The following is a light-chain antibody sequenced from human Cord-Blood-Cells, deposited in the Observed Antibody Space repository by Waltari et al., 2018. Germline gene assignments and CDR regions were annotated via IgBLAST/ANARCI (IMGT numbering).Light chain of an antibody. Sequence: QSALTQPASVSGSPGQPITISCTGTSSDVGGYNYVSWYQHHPGKAPKLMIYDVSKRPSGVSNRFSGSKSGNTASLTISGLQAEDEADYYCSSYTSSSTWVFGGGTKLTVL. CDR1: SSDVGGYNY. CDR2: DVS. V-gene: IGLV2-14*03. CDR3: SSYTSSSTWV. J-gene: IGLJ3*02.